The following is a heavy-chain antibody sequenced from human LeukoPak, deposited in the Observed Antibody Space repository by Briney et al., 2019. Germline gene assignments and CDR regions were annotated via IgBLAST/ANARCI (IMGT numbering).Heavy chain of an antibody. CDR3: ARELSSSSPPYYYYYYYMDV. D-gene: IGHD6-6*01. CDR1: GFTFSSYS. J-gene: IGHJ6*03. CDR2: ISSSGSTI. Sequence: GGSLRLSCAASGFTFSSYSMNWVRQAPGKGLEWVSYISSSGSTIYYADSVKGRFTISRDNAKNSLYLQMNSLRAEDTAVYYCARELSSSSPPYYYYYYYMDVWGKGTTVTVSS. V-gene: IGHV3-48*04.